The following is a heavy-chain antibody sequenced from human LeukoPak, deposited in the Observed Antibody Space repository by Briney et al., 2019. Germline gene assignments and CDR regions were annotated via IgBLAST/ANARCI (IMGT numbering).Heavy chain of an antibody. V-gene: IGHV4-39*01. J-gene: IGHJ4*02. D-gene: IGHD3-3*01. Sequence: SETLSLTCTVSGGSIISSSYYWGWIRQPPGKGLEWIGSIYYSGSTYYNPSLESRVTISADTSKNQFSLKLSSVTDADTAVYYCARLWSGLRPPDYWGQGTLVTVSS. CDR1: GGSIISSSYY. CDR2: IYYSGST. CDR3: ARLWSGLRPPDY.